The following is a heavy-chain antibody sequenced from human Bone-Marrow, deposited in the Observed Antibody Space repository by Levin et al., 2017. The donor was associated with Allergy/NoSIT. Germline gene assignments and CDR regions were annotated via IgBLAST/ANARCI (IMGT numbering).Heavy chain of an antibody. CDR3: AKTAKAAGNNWFDS. Sequence: LTGGSLRLSCAASGFTFDDYGMHWVRQVPGKGLEWVAGINWNSETIGYGDSVKGRFTISRDNTKNSLFLQMNSLRPEDTAFYFCAKTAKAAGNNWFDSWGQGTLVIVSS. CDR1: GFTFDDYG. CDR2: INWNSETI. D-gene: IGHD6-13*01. J-gene: IGHJ5*01. V-gene: IGHV3-9*01.